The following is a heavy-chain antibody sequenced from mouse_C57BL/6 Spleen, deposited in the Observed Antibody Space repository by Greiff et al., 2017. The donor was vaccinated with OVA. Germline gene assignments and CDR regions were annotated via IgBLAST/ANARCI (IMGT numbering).Heavy chain of an antibody. CDR3: ARARGSSYGAMDY. V-gene: IGHV5-16*01. CDR2: INYDGSST. CDR1: GFTFSDYY. J-gene: IGHJ4*01. Sequence: EVQLVESEGGLVQPGSSMKLSCTASGFTFSDYYMAWVRQVPEKGLEWVANINYDGSSTYYLDSLKSRFIISRDNAKNILYLQMSSLKSEDTATYYCARARGSSYGAMDYWGQGTSVTVSS. D-gene: IGHD1-1*01.